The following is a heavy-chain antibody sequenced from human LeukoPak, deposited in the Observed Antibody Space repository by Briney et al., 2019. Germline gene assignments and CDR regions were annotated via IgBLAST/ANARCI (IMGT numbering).Heavy chain of an antibody. Sequence: GGSLRLSCAASGFTVSSNYMSWVRQAPGKGLEWVSVIYSGGDTYYADSVKGRFTISRDNSKNMIYLEMSSLKAEDTAVYYCAKERNLEIAVAGTIFDYWGQGTLVTVSS. CDR3: AKERNLEIAVAGTIFDY. V-gene: IGHV3-66*01. D-gene: IGHD6-19*01. CDR1: GFTVSSNY. CDR2: IYSGGDT. J-gene: IGHJ4*02.